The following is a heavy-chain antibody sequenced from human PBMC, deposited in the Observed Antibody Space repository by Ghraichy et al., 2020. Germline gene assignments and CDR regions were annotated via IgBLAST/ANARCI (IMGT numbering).Heavy chain of an antibody. CDR3: AKETRLDYDFWSGYYYYGMDV. J-gene: IGHJ6*02. V-gene: IGHV3-30*18. CDR1: GFTFSSYG. Sequence: GSLRLSCAASGFTFSSYGMHWVRQAPGKGLEWVAVISYDGSNKYYADSVKGRFTISRDNSKNTLYLQMNSLRAEDTAVYYCAKETRLDYDFWSGYYYYGMDVWGQGTTVTVSS. CDR2: ISYDGSNK. D-gene: IGHD3-3*01.